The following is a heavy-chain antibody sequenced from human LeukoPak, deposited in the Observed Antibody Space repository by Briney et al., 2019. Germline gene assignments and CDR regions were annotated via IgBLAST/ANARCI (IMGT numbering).Heavy chain of an antibody. V-gene: IGHV1-18*01. D-gene: IGHD1-26*01. J-gene: IGHJ6*03. Sequence: GASVKVSCKASGYTFTSYGISWVRQAPGQGLERMGWISAYNGNTNYAQKLQGRVTMTTDTSTSTAYMELRSLRSDDTAVYYCARFSGVGATDYYYYMDVWGKGTTVTVSS. CDR2: ISAYNGNT. CDR3: ARFSGVGATDYYYYMDV. CDR1: GYTFTSYG.